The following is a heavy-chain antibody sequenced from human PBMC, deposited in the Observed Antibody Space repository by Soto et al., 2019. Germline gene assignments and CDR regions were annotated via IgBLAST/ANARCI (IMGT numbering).Heavy chain of an antibody. CDR2: IHYSGTT. J-gene: IGHJ4*02. D-gene: IGHD6-13*01. Sequence: SETLSLTCTVSSGSMRNYFWTWIRQPPGKGLEWIGYIHYSGTTSFFPSYNPSLRSRVTISEDTSKNQFSLKLLSVTTADTAVYFCAAGEASSRNLAPYYLDFWGQGTLVTVSS. CDR1: SGSMRNYF. V-gene: IGHV4-59*01. CDR3: AAGEASSRNLAPYYLDF.